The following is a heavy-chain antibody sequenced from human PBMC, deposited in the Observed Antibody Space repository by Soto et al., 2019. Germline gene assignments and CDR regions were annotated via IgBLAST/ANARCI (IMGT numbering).Heavy chain of an antibody. V-gene: IGHV3-23*01. CDR2: FSGSGGST. D-gene: IGHD1-26*01. J-gene: IGHJ6*02. CDR1: GFTFSSYA. CDR3: AKPGDYYYYYGMDV. Sequence: EVQLLESGGGLVQPGGSLRLSCAASGFTFSSYAMSWVRQAPGKGLEWVSAFSGSGGSTYYADSVKGRFTISRDNSKNTLYLQMNSLRAEDTAVYYCAKPGDYYYYYGMDVWGQGTTVTVSS.